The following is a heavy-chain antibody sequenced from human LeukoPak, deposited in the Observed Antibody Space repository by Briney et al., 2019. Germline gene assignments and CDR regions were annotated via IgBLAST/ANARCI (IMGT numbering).Heavy chain of an antibody. Sequence: GGSLRLSCAVSGFTFDDYGMSWVRQAPGKGLEWVSGINWNGGSTGYADSVKGRFTISRDNAKNSLYLQMNSLRAEDTALYYCARDRVAAAWDPWGQGTLVTVSS. CDR1: GFTFDDYG. J-gene: IGHJ5*02. CDR2: INWNGGST. V-gene: IGHV3-20*04. CDR3: ARDRVAAAWDP. D-gene: IGHD6-13*01.